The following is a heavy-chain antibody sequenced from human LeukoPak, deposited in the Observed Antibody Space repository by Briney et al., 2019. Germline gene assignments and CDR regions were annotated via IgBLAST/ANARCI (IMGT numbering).Heavy chain of an antibody. V-gene: IGHV3-7*05. CDR1: GFTFSNYW. D-gene: IGHD3-22*01. CDR3: ARVNYYDRSGYYRVYFAY. CDR2: MKEDGSEK. Sequence: PGGSLRLSCAASGFTFSNYWMSWVRQAPGKGLEWVANMKEDGSEKDYVDSVKGRFTISRDNAKNSMYLQTNSLRAEDKAVYYCARVNYYDRSGYYRVYFAYRGQGTLVTASS. J-gene: IGHJ4*02.